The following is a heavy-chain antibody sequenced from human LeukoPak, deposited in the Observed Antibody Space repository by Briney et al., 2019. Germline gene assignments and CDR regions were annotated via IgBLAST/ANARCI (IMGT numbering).Heavy chain of an antibody. D-gene: IGHD3-3*01. CDR3: ARGTTYYDFWGGYADWFDP. CDR2: IYYSGST. J-gene: IGHJ5*02. Sequence: SSETLSLTCTVSGGSISSYYWSWIRQPPGKGLEWIGYIYYSGSTNYNPSLKSRVTISVDTSKNQFSLKLSSVTAADTAVYYCARGTTYYDFWGGYADWFDPWGQGTLVTVSS. V-gene: IGHV4-59*01. CDR1: GGSISSYY.